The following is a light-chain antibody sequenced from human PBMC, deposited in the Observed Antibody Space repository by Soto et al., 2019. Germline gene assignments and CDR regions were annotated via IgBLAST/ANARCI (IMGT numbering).Light chain of an antibody. CDR3: QHYADWPLT. V-gene: IGKV3-15*01. Sequence: EIVLTQSPATLSVSPGEGATLSCRASQGVGITLAWYQQKPGQTPRLLIYGASTRATGVPARFSGSGSGTDFIPTINGLQSDDFAVSYCQHYADWPLTVGGGTKIESK. CDR1: QGVGIT. CDR2: GAS. J-gene: IGKJ4*01.